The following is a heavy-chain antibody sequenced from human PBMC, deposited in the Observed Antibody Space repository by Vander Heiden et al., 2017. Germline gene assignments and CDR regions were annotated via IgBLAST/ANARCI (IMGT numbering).Heavy chain of an antibody. CDR1: GFTFSSYA. Sequence: LRLSCAASGFTFSSYAMSWVRQAPGKGLEWVSAIRGSGGSTYYADSVKGRFTISRDNSKNTLYLQMNSLRAEDTAVYYCAKDSLRWGYYYDSSGYTPTKYNWFDPWGQGTLVTVSS. D-gene: IGHD3-22*01. CDR2: IRGSGGST. J-gene: IGHJ5*02. V-gene: IGHV3-23*01. CDR3: AKDSLRWGYYYDSSGYTPTKYNWFDP.